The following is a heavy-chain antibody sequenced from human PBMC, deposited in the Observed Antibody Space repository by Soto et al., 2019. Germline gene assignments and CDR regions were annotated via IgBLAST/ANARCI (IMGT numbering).Heavy chain of an antibody. CDR3: ARIRGSYGMDG. Sequence: QVQLVQSGAEVKKPGSSVKVSCKASGGTFSSYTITWVRQAPGQGLEWMGRIVPILGIPNYAQKFQGRVTITADKSTRTGYMGVSSLRSEDTAVYFCARIRGSYGMDGWGQGTTVTVSS. J-gene: IGHJ6*02. D-gene: IGHD1-1*01. CDR1: GGTFSSYT. V-gene: IGHV1-69*02. CDR2: IVPILGIP.